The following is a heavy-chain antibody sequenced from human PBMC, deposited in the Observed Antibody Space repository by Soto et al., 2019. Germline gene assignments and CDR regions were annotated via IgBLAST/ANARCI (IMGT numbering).Heavy chain of an antibody. CDR3: TTGDLRKCRSF. CDR2: IKSRADGGTA. Sequence: PGGSLRLSCAGSGFTFRDAWLTWIRQAPGRGLEWVGRIKSRADGGTADYAAAVNGRFTFSRHDSENTMYLQMNSLKTEDTAFYYCTTGDLRKCRSFWGQAALVTVPQ. V-gene: IGHV3-15*01. J-gene: IGHJ4*02. D-gene: IGHD3-16*02. CDR1: GFTFRDAW.